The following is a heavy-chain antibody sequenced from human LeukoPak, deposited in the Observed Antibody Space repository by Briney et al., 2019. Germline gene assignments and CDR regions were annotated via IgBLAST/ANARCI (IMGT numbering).Heavy chain of an antibody. CDR2: ISWDGRNM. Sequence: GGSLRLSCAASGFSLDDYAMHWVRQAPGQGLEWVSSISWDGRNMTYAASVKGRFTISRDNAQNSLYLQMYSLKIEDTAFYYCIKDMGFDLLKDAFDLWGQGMLVTVSS. CDR3: IKDMGFDLLKDAFDL. CDR1: GFSLDDYA. J-gene: IGHJ3*01. V-gene: IGHV3-9*01. D-gene: IGHD1-26*01.